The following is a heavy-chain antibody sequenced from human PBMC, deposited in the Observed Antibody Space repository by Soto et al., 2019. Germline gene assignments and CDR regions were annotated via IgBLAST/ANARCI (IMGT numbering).Heavy chain of an antibody. CDR3: AKGMVPDQ. CDR1: GFNFRQYA. Sequence: EVQLLESGGGFVQPGVSLRLSCAASGFNFRQYAMVWVRQAPGKGLEWVSAITATATHYADSVKGRFTISKDSSKTTLYLDINNLRVEDTAVYYCAKGMVPDQWGQGTLITVSS. D-gene: IGHD2-8*01. V-gene: IGHV3-23*01. J-gene: IGHJ5*02. CDR2: ITATAT.